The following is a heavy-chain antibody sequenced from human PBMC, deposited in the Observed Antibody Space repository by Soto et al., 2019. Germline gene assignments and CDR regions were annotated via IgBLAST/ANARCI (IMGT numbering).Heavy chain of an antibody. J-gene: IGHJ4*02. Sequence: GGSLILSCAASGFTFSNAWMNWVRQAPGKGLEWVGRIKSKTDGGTTDYAAPVKGRFTISRDDSKNTLYLQMNSLKTEDTAVYYCSTDARSYDSSGYRDYWGQGTLVTVSS. CDR3: STDARSYDSSGYRDY. CDR2: IKSKTDGGTT. CDR1: GFTFSNAW. V-gene: IGHV3-15*07. D-gene: IGHD3-22*01.